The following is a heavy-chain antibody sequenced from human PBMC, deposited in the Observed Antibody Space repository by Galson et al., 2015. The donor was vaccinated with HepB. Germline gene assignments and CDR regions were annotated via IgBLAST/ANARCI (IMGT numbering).Heavy chain of an antibody. D-gene: IGHD2-2*01. CDR1: GYTFTSYG. CDR2: ISAYNGNT. Sequence: SVKVSCKASGYTFTSYGISWVRQAPGQGLEWMGWISAYNGNTNYAQKLQGRVTMTTDTSTSTAYMELRSLRSGDTAVYYCARDGKDIVVVPAAMGYYYYYYMDVWGKGTTVTVSS. J-gene: IGHJ6*03. CDR3: ARDGKDIVVVPAAMGYYYYYYMDV. V-gene: IGHV1-18*01.